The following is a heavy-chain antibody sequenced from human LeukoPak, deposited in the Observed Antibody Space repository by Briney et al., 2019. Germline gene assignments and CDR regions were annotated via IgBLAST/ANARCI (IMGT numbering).Heavy chain of an antibody. J-gene: IGHJ3*02. Sequence: GGSLRLSCAASGFTFSSYAMSWVRQAPGKGLEWVSAISGSGGSTYYADSVKGRFTISRDNSENTLYLQMNNLKTEDTAVYYCTRDGGVGDNTAFDIWGQGTLVTVSS. CDR3: TRDGGVGDNTAFDI. CDR2: ISGSGGST. CDR1: GFTFSSYA. V-gene: IGHV3-23*01. D-gene: IGHD3-3*01.